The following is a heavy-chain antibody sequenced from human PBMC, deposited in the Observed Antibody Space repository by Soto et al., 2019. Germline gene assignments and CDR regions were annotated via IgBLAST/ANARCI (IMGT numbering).Heavy chain of an antibody. J-gene: IGHJ3*02. D-gene: IGHD1-26*01. V-gene: IGHV4-30-4*01. CDR1: GGSISSGDYY. CDR3: ARHSSEKKDSFDI. CDR2: IYYSGST. Sequence: SETLSLTCTVSGGSISSGDYYWSWIRQPPGKGLEWIGYIYYSGSTYYNPSLKSRVTISIDTSKNQFSLKLRFVTAADTAVYYCARHSSEKKDSFDIWGKGTMVTVSS.